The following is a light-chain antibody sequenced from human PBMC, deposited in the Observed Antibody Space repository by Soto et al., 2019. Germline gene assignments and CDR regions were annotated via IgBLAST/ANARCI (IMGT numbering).Light chain of an antibody. Sequence: EIVLTQSPATLSLSPGERATLSCRASQSVNRYLAWYQHRPGQAPRLLIYDAFNRATGVPARFTGSGSGTDFTLTISSLEPEDSAVYYYQQRSNWPPWTFGQGTKVEIK. CDR3: QQRSNWPPWT. CDR2: DAF. J-gene: IGKJ1*01. V-gene: IGKV3-11*01. CDR1: QSVNRY.